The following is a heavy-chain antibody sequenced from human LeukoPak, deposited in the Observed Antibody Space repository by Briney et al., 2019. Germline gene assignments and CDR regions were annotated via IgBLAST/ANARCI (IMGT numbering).Heavy chain of an antibody. D-gene: IGHD3-10*01. CDR3: ARVYGSGSYLGAHGGGPYNWFDP. CDR1: GYSISSGYY. V-gene: IGHV4-38-2*02. CDR2: IDHSGST. J-gene: IGHJ5*02. Sequence: PSETLSLTCTVSGYSISSGYYWGWIRQPPGKGLEWTGSIDHSGSTYYNPSLKSRVTISVDTSKNQFSLKPSSVTAADTAVYYCARVYGSGSYLGAHGGGPYNWFDPWGQGTLVTVSS.